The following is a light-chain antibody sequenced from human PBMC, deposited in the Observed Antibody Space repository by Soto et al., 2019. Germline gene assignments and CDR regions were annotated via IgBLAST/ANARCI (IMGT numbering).Light chain of an antibody. CDR3: QQRSNWPS. V-gene: IGKV3-11*01. CDR1: QSVNSY. CDR2: DAS. Sequence: EIVLTQSPATLSLSPGERATLSCRASQSVNSYLAWYQQKPGQAPRLLIYDASNRATGIPARFSGSGSGTDFTLTISSLEPEDFAVYFCQQRSNWPSFGGGTKVEI. J-gene: IGKJ4*01.